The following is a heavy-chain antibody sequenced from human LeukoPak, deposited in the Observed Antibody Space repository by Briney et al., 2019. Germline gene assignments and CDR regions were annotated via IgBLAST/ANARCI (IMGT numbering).Heavy chain of an antibody. J-gene: IGHJ4*02. CDR2: ISYDGSNK. CDR3: AKYGSYNYYDRSPDY. CDR1: GFTFSSYG. D-gene: IGHD3-22*01. Sequence: GRSLRLSCAASGFTFSSYGMHWVRQAPGKGLEWVAVISYDGSNKYYADSVKGRFTISRDNSKNTLYLQMNSLGAEDTAVYFCAKYGSYNYYDRSPDYWGQGTLVTVSS. V-gene: IGHV3-30*18.